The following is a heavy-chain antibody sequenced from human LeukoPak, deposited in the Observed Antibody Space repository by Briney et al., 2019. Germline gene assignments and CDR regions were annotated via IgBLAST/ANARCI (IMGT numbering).Heavy chain of an antibody. CDR1: GGSISSHY. V-gene: IGHV4-4*07. Sequence: SETLSLTCTVSGGSISSHYWSWIRQPAGKGLEWIGRIYTSGSTNYNPSLKSRVTMSVDASKNQFSLKLSSVTAADTAVYYCARVGTTSWFDPWGQGTLVTVSS. J-gene: IGHJ5*02. D-gene: IGHD2/OR15-2a*01. CDR2: IYTSGST. CDR3: ARVGTTSWFDP.